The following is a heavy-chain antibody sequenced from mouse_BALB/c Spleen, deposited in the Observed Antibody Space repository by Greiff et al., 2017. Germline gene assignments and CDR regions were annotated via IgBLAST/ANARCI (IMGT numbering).Heavy chain of an antibody. V-gene: IGHV1-9*01. D-gene: IGHD4-1*02. CDR1: GYTFSSYW. J-gene: IGHJ2*01. CDR3: ARYNWEGYYFDY. CDR2: ILPGSGST. Sequence: QVQLKESGAELMKPGASVKISCKATGYTFSSYWIEWVKQRPGHGLEWIGEILPGSGSTNYNEKFKGKATFTADTSSNTAYMQLSSLTSEDSAVYYCARYNWEGYYFDYWGQGTTLTVSS.